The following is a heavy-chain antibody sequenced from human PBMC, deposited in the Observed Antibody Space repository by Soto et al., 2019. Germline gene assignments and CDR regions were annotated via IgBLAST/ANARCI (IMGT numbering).Heavy chain of an antibody. V-gene: IGHV4-61*03. Sequence: SETLSLTCTVSGGSVTSGSYYWSWTRQPPGKGLEWIGYIYYNGSTNYNPSLKSRVTISVDTSKNRFSLMLSSVTAADTAVYYCARDVGVGATTIYYYGMDVWGQGTTVTVSS. CDR3: ARDVGVGATTIYYYGMDV. D-gene: IGHD1-26*01. CDR1: GGSVTSGSYY. J-gene: IGHJ6*02. CDR2: IYYNGST.